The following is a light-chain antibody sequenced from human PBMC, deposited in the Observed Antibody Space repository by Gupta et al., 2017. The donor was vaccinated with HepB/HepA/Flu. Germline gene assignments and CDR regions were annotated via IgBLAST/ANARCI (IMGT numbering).Light chain of an antibody. Sequence: EIVLTQSPATLSLPPGERATLSCGASQSVSTYLAWFQQKPGQAPRLLIYDSSKRATGIPARFSGSGSGTHFTLIISSLEPEDFAIYYCQQRSNGPLTFGGGTRVEIK. CDR2: DSS. CDR1: QSVSTY. J-gene: IGKJ4*01. CDR3: QQRSNGPLT. V-gene: IGKV3-11*01.